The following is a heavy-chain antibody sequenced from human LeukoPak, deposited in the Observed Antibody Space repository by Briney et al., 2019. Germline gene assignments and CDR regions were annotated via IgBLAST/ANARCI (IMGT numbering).Heavy chain of an antibody. CDR3: AKDTAGLRLFYYGMDV. D-gene: IGHD5-12*01. V-gene: IGHV3-30*18. J-gene: IGHJ6*02. CDR2: ISYDGSNK. Sequence: GGSLRLSCAASGLTFSSYGMHWVRQAPGKGLEWVAVISYDGSNKYYADSVKGRFTISRDNSKNTLYLQMNSLRAEDTAVYYCAKDTAGLRLFYYGMDVWGQGTTVTVSS. CDR1: GLTFSSYG.